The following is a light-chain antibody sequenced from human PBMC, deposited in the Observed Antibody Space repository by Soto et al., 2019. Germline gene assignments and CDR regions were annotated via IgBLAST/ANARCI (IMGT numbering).Light chain of an antibody. CDR3: SSYTSSSTLDFDV. CDR1: SHDIGAYDY. J-gene: IGLJ1*01. V-gene: IGLV2-14*01. CDR2: GVR. Sequence: QSVLTQPTSVSGSAGQSITISCTGNSHDIGAYDYVSWYQQHPGKAPRLLIYGVRNRPSGIPSRFSASKSGLTASLTISGLQAEDKADYYCSSYTSSSTLDFDVVGTGTKVTVL.